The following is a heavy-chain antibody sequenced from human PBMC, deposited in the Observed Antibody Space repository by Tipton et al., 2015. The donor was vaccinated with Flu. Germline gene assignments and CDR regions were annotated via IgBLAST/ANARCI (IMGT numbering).Heavy chain of an antibody. V-gene: IGHV4-31*03. Sequence: PSLTCTVSGGPISSGGDYWSWIRQHPGKGLEWIGHIYYIGSTYNNPSLKRRVTKSVDTSKTQFSLKLSSLTAADTAVYCCARDKDDWNAPVDYFYYSGMDVWGQGNTVTVSS. D-gene: IGHD1-1*01. CDR2: IYYIGST. CDR3: ARDKDDWNAPVDYFYYSGMDV. J-gene: IGHJ6*02. CDR1: GGPISSGGDY.